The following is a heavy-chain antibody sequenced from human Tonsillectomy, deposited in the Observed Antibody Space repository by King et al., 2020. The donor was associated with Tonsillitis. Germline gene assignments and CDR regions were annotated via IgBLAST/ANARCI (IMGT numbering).Heavy chain of an antibody. J-gene: IGHJ4*02. D-gene: IGHD6-13*01. V-gene: IGHV3-33*01. CDR2: IWYDGSNK. CDR1: GFTFSSYG. CDR3: ARFIAAAGIDY. Sequence: VQLVESGGGVVQPGRSLRLSCAASGFTFSSYGMHWVRQAPGKGLEWVAVIWYDGSNKYYADSVKGRFTISRDNSKNTLYLQMNSLRAEDTAVYYYARFIAAAGIDYWGQGTLVTVSS.